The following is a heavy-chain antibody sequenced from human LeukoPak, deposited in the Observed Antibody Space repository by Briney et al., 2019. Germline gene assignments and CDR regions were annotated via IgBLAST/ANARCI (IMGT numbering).Heavy chain of an antibody. CDR3: ARHSMGIAAAGTQYYFDY. CDR1: GGSISSYY. J-gene: IGHJ4*02. D-gene: IGHD6-13*01. CDR2: IYYSGST. Sequence: SETLSLTCTVSGGSISSYYWSWIRQPPGKGLEWIGSIYYSGSTYYNPSLKSRVTISVDTSKNQFSLKLSSVTAADTAVYYCARHSMGIAAAGTQYYFDYWGQGTLVTVSS. V-gene: IGHV4-39*01.